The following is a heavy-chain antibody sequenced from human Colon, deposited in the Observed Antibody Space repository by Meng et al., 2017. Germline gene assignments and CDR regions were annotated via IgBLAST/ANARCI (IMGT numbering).Heavy chain of an antibody. V-gene: IGHV4-61*01. CDR1: GGSVSSASYY. J-gene: IGHJ4*02. Sequence: VQLHESVPGLVRPSETLSLTCNVSGGSVSSASYYWSWIRQPPGKGLEWIGLIHYSGSRNYNPSLKSRVTMSVDTSKNQVSLRLTSVTAADTAVYYCARFYGSGTFEVHDYWGQGTLVTVSS. CDR2: IHYSGSR. CDR3: ARFYGSGTFEVHDY. D-gene: IGHD3-10*01.